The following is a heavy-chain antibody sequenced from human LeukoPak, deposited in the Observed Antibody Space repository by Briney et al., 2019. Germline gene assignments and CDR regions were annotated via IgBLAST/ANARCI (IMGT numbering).Heavy chain of an antibody. CDR1: GGTFSSYA. Sequence: SVKVSCEASGGTFSSYAISWVRQAPGQGLEWMGGIIPIFGTANYAQKFQGRVTITTDESTSTAYMELSSLRSEDTAVYSCARSYTDVLRFLEWLGAFDIWGQGTMVTVSS. D-gene: IGHD3-3*01. CDR2: IIPIFGTA. V-gene: IGHV1-69*05. CDR3: ARSYTDVLRFLEWLGAFDI. J-gene: IGHJ3*02.